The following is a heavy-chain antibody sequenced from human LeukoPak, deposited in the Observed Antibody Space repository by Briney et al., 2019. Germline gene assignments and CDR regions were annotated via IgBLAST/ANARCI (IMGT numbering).Heavy chain of an antibody. CDR1: GFTFSDYY. Sequence: GGSLRLSCAASGFTFSDYYMSWIRQAPGKGLEGVSYISSSGSTIYYADSVKGRFTISRDNAKNSLYLQMNSLRAEDTAVYYCARVSRNDLLWFGELLSDYYYYYMDVWGKGTTVTVSS. CDR3: ARVSRNDLLWFGELLSDYYYYYMDV. D-gene: IGHD3-10*01. CDR2: ISSSGSTI. V-gene: IGHV3-11*04. J-gene: IGHJ6*03.